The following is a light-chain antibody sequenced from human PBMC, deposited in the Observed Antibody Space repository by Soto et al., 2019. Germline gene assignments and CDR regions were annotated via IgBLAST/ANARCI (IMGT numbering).Light chain of an antibody. CDR1: SSNIGADYN. V-gene: IGLV1-40*01. CDR3: QSYDTGLRGMV. Sequence: QSVLTHPPSVSGAPGQRVTISCTGTSSNIGADYNVHWYRQVPGTAPKLLIYGNNDRPSGVPDRFSGSKSGPSASLAITGLQTEDEADYYCQSYDTGLRGMVFGGGTKLTVL. CDR2: GNN. J-gene: IGLJ2*01.